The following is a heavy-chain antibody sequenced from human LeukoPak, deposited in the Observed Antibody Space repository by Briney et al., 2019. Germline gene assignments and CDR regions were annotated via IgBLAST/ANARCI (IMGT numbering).Heavy chain of an antibody. CDR3: AKGPKQMVFVRGYYFDD. V-gene: IGHV3-30*02. D-gene: IGHD6-13*01. CDR2: ILYDGSNK. J-gene: IGHJ4*02. CDR1: GFTFSSYC. Sequence: PAGSLTLSCTVSGFTFSSYCMHCVRQPPGEGREWGAFILYDGSNKYYTDSVKGRFTISRDNSKNTLYLQMNSLRIEDTAVFCCAKGPKQMVFVRGYYFDDWGQGTLVTVSS.